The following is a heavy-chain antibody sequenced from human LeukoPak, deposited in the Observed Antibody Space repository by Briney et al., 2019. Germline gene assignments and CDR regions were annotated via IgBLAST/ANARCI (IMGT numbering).Heavy chain of an antibody. CDR3: AGSGGKPIDY. V-gene: IGHV4-61*02. J-gene: IGHJ4*02. Sequence: SQTLSLTCTVSGGSISSGSYYWSWIRQPAGKGLEWIGRFYSIGSTNYNPSLKSRVTISVDTSKNQFSLKLSSVTAEDTAVYYCAGSGGKPIDYWGQGTLVTVSS. CDR2: FYSIGST. CDR1: GGSISSGSYY. D-gene: IGHD2-15*01.